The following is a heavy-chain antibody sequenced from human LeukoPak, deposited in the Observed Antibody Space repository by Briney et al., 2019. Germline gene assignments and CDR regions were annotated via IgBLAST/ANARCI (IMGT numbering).Heavy chain of an antibody. J-gene: IGHJ4*02. Sequence: SETLSLTCTFSSGSISIYFWTWIRQPAGEGLEWLGRVSTTGDTSYNPSLKSRVTMSVDTSKNQFSLKLSSVTVADTAVYYCATSSGSPYFDYWGQGTLVTVSS. CDR1: SGSISIYF. D-gene: IGHD6-19*01. V-gene: IGHV4-4*07. CDR2: VSTTGDT. CDR3: ATSSGSPYFDY.